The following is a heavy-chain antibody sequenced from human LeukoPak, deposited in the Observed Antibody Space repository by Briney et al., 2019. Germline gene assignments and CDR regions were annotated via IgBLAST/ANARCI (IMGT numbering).Heavy chain of an antibody. CDR2: ISYSGSP. D-gene: IGHD3-22*01. Sequence: SETLSLTCTVSGGSFSSGENYWSWIRQHPGTGLEWIGYISYSGSPYYNPSLKSRVTISVDTSKNQFSLNLRSLTAADTAVYYCARDEGSGYFSGAFDIWGQGTMVTVSS. CDR3: ARDEGSGYFSGAFDI. V-gene: IGHV4-31*03. CDR1: GGSFSSGENY. J-gene: IGHJ3*02.